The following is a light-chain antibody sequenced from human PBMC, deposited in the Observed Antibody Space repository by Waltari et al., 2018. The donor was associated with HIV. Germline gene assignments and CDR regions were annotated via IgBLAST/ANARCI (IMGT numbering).Light chain of an antibody. V-gene: IGKV1-6*02. Sequence: AIQLTQYPSSLSASIVYRVTITCRASQGIRNDLAWYQQQPGKAPKLLISGASSLQTGVPSRFSGSGSDTDFTLTIDNLQPEDFATYYCLQDYNYPRTFGQGTRLEIK. J-gene: IGKJ2*01. CDR3: LQDYNYPRT. CDR2: GAS. CDR1: QGIRND.